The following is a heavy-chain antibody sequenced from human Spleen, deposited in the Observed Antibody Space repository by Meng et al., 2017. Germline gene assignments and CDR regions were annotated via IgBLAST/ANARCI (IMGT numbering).Heavy chain of an antibody. Sequence: QVPLQQWGAGLLKPSETLSLTCFVSGGSFSDYYWSWIRPPPGKGLEWIGEINHSGSTNYNPSLESRATISVDTSQNNLSLKLSSVTAADSAVYYCARGPTTMAHDFDYWGQGTLVTVSS. J-gene: IGHJ4*02. D-gene: IGHD4-11*01. CDR1: GGSFSDYY. CDR3: ARGPTTMAHDFDY. CDR2: INHSGST. V-gene: IGHV4-34*01.